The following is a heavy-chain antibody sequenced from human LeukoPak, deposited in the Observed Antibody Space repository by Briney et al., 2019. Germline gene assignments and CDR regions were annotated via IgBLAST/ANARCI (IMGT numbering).Heavy chain of an antibody. D-gene: IGHD6-19*01. CDR1: GGSISSYY. J-gene: IGHJ6*02. Sequence: SETLSLTCTVSGGSISSYYWSWIRQPAGKGLEWIGCIYTSGSTNYNPSLKSRVTMSVDTSKNQFSLKLSSVTAADTAVYYCAREDSSGWYHYGMDVWGQGTTVTVSS. CDR3: AREDSSGWYHYGMDV. V-gene: IGHV4-4*07. CDR2: IYTSGST.